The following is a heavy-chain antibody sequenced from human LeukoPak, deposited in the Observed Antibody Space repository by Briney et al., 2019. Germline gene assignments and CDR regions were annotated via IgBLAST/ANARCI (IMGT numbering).Heavy chain of an antibody. D-gene: IGHD2-2*02. V-gene: IGHV3-7*01. CDR2: IEQDGSEK. CDR1: GFTFSSYW. Sequence: GGSLRLSCAASGFTFSSYWMSWVRQAPGKGLEWVANIEQDGSEKYYVDSVKGRFTISRDNAKNSLYLQMNSLRAEDTAVYYCARDNIVVVPAAIIHYYYYYMDVWGKGTTVTVSS. CDR3: ARDNIVVVPAAIIHYYYYYMDV. J-gene: IGHJ6*03.